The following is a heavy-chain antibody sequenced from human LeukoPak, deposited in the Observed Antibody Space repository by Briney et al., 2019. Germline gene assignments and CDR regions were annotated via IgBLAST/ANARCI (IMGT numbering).Heavy chain of an antibody. J-gene: IGHJ5*02. CDR1: GYSFTGYY. CDR3: ARDFAAVGSHNWFDP. CDR2: VNPDSGAT. Sequence: GSVKVSCKASGYSFTGYYIHWVRQAPGQGLEWMGWVNPDSGATRNAQKVQGRVTVTRDTSISTAFMELSSLTSDDTAVYYCARDFAAVGSHNWFDPWGQGTLVTVSS. V-gene: IGHV1-2*02. D-gene: IGHD6-19*01.